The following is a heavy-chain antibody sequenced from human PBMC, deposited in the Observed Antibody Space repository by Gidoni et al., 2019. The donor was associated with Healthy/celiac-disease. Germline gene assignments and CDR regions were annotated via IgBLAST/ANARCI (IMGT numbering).Heavy chain of an antibody. CDR2: IYYSGST. CDR3: ARGGSGWPGRFKDY. D-gene: IGHD6-19*01. J-gene: IGHJ4*02. Sequence: QLQLQESGPGLVKPSETLSLTCTVTGGSISSSSYYWGWIRQPPGKGLEWIGSIYYSGSTYYNPSLKSRVTISVDTSKNQFSLKLSSVTAADTAVYYCARGGSGWPGRFKDYWGQGTLVTVSS. CDR1: GGSISSSSYY. V-gene: IGHV4-39*07.